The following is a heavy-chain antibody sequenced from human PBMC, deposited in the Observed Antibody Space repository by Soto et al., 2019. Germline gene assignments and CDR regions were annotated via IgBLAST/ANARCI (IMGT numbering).Heavy chain of an antibody. V-gene: IGHV4-59*12. CDR2: IYFSGST. Sequence: SETLSLTCSVSGASISHYYWSWIRQPPGMGLEWIGYIYFSGSTYYNQSLKSRVTISVDTSKNQFSLKLSSVTAADSAVYYCAREPRKNYYDSSGPHRGVYIWGQGTMVTVSS. CDR1: GASISHYY. J-gene: IGHJ3*02. D-gene: IGHD3-22*01. CDR3: AREPRKNYYDSSGPHRGVYI.